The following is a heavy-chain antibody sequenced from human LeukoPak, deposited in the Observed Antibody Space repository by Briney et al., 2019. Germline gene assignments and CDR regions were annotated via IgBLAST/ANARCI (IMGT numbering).Heavy chain of an antibody. CDR3: ARALIGYYFDY. D-gene: IGHD2-8*01. V-gene: IGHV3-30*03. CDR2: ISYDGSSK. J-gene: IGHJ4*02. CDR1: GFIFRNYG. Sequence: GGSLRLSCAASGFIFRNYGMHWVRQAPGKGLEWVAVISYDGSSKYNPDSVKGRFTISRDNSKNSLYLQMNSLRAEDTAVYYCARALIGYYFDYWGQGILVTVSS.